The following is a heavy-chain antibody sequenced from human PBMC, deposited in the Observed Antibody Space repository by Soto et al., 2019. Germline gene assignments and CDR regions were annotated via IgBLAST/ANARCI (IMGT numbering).Heavy chain of an antibody. CDR2: ISYDGTTK. Sequence: QVHLVESGGGVVQPGRSLTLSCTASGITFSSFAVHWVRQSPGKGLDWVAAISYDGTTKFYADSVKGRFSISRDNSKNTLYLQMNSLSGEDTAVYSCARDPCGDCCDWYFDHLGHGTLVTVSS. J-gene: IGHJ2*01. D-gene: IGHD2-21*02. V-gene: IGHV3-30-3*01. CDR3: ARDPCGDCCDWYFDH. CDR1: GITFSSFA.